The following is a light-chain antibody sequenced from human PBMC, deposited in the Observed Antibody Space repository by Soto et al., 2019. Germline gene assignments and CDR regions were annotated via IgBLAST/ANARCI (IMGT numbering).Light chain of an antibody. Sequence: QSVLTQPPSVSAAPGQKVTISCSGSSSNIGNNFVSWYQQLPGTAPKLLIYDNDKRPSGIPDRLSGSKSGTSATLAITGLQTGDEADYYCGTWDNSLSVMVFGGGTKVTVL. V-gene: IGLV1-51*01. CDR2: DND. CDR3: GTWDNSLSVMV. CDR1: SSNIGNNF. J-gene: IGLJ2*01.